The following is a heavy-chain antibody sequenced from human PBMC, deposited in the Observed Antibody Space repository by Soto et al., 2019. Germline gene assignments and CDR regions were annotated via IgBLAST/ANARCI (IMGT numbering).Heavy chain of an antibody. D-gene: IGHD3-22*01. CDR3: ARDRYYDSSGYYNYGMDV. V-gene: IGHV1-69*13. CDR1: GGTFSSYA. Sequence: SVKVSCKASGGTFSSYAISWVRQAPGHGLEWMGGIIPIFGTANYAQKFQGRVTITADESTSTAYMELSSLRSEDTAVYYCARDRYYDSSGYYNYGMDVWGPGTTVTVSS. CDR2: IIPIFGTA. J-gene: IGHJ6*02.